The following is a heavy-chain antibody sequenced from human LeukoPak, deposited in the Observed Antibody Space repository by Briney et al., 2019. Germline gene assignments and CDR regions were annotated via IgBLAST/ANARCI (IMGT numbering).Heavy chain of an antibody. J-gene: IGHJ4*02. CDR3: VRGVGLYDTIGYFDY. CDR2: LSYDGINK. Sequence: GGSLRLSCAASGFTFSICAMHWVRQGPGKGLEWVATLSYDGINKHYTESVKGRFTISRDNSKDTLYLQMSSLRPEDTGVYYCVRGVGLYDTIGYFDYWGQGTLVAVSS. V-gene: IGHV3-30*10. CDR1: GFTFSICA. D-gene: IGHD3-22*01.